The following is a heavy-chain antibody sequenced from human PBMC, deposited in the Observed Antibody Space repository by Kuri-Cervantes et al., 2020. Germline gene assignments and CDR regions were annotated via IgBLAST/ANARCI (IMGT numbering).Heavy chain of an antibody. CDR1: GFAVSGTY. CDR2: ISWNSGSI. J-gene: IGHJ6*02. D-gene: IGHD2-15*01. V-gene: IGHV3-9*01. Sequence: SLKISCAASGFAVSGTYMSWVRQVRQGPGKGLEWVSGISWNSGSIGYADSVKGRFTISRDNSKNSLYLQMNSLRTEDTALYYCAKDIRSVVVVGYGMDVWGQGTTVTVSS. CDR3: AKDIRSVVVVGYGMDV.